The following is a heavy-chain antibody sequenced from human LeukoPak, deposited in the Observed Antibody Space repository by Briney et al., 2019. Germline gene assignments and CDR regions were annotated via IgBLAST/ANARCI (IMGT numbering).Heavy chain of an antibody. V-gene: IGHV4-38-2*01. J-gene: IGHJ4*02. D-gene: IGHD3-9*01. Sequence: XXLTCAVSGYSISSGYYWGWIRQPPGKGLEWIGSIYHSGSTYYNPSLKSRVTISVDTSKNQFSLKLSSVTAADTAVYYCARGGLEYDILTGYYMSLVYWGQGTLVTVSS. CDR2: IYHSGST. CDR1: GYSISSGYY. CDR3: ARGGLEYDILTGYYMSLVY.